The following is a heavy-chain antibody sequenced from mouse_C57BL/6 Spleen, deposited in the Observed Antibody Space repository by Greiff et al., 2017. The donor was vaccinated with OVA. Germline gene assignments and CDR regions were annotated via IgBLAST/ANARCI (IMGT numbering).Heavy chain of an antibody. J-gene: IGHJ2*01. D-gene: IGHD1-1*01. V-gene: IGHV1-22*01. Sequence: VQLQQSGPELVKPGASVKMSCKASGYTFTDYNMHWVKQSHGKSLEWIGYIKPNSGGASYNQKFKGKATLTVNKSSSTAYMEFRSLTSEDSAVYYCARPHYYGSSLDYWGQGTTLTVSS. CDR2: IKPNSGGA. CDR1: GYTFTDYN. CDR3: ARPHYYGSSLDY.